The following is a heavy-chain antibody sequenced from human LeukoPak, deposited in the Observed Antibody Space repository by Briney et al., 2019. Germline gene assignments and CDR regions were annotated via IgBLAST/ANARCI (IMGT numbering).Heavy chain of an antibody. Sequence: SGTLSLTCAVSGGSISSSNWWSWVRQPPGKGLEWIGEIYHSGSTNYNPSLKSRVTISVDKSKNQFSLKLSSVTAADTAVYYCARDNLGAAAGTRTFDIWGQGTMVTVSS. V-gene: IGHV4-4*02. D-gene: IGHD6-13*01. CDR3: ARDNLGAAAGTRTFDI. CDR2: IYHSGST. CDR1: GGSISSSNW. J-gene: IGHJ3*02.